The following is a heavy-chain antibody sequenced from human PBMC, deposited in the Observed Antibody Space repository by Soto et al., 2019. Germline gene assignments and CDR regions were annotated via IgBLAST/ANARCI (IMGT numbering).Heavy chain of an antibody. D-gene: IGHD4-17*01. CDR3: ARAYLPYGDYGSGTFDY. V-gene: IGHV3-33*01. Sequence: GGSLRLSCAASGFTFSSYGMHWVRQAPGKGLEWVAVIWYDGSNKYYADSVKGRFTISRDNSKNTLYLQMNSLRAEDTAVYYCARAYLPYGDYGSGTFDYWGQGTLVTVSS. J-gene: IGHJ4*02. CDR1: GFTFSSYG. CDR2: IWYDGSNK.